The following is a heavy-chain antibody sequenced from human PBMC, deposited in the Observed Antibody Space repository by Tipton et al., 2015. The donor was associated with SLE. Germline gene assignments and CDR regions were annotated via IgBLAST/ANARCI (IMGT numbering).Heavy chain of an antibody. CDR2: ISSYNGNT. CDR3: ARESGGYYYGSGSYYNDP. J-gene: IGHJ5*02. CDR1: GYSFTSYG. Sequence: QLVQSGAEVKKPGASVKVSCKASGYSFTSYGISWVRQAPGQGLEWMGWISSYNGNTNYAQKLQGGVTMTTDTSTSTAYMELRTLRSDDTAVYYCARESGGYYYGSGSYYNDPWGQGTLVTVSS. D-gene: IGHD3-10*01. V-gene: IGHV1-18*01.